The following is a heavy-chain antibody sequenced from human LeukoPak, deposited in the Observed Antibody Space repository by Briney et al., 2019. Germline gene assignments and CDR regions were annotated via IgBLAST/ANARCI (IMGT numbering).Heavy chain of an antibody. V-gene: IGHV4-30-2*01. CDR1: GGSISSGGYF. D-gene: IGHD3-22*01. J-gene: IGHJ4*02. CDR3: AGKYYYDSGGYYYVDY. CDR2: IYHSGST. Sequence: PSQTLSLTCTVSGGSISSGGYFWSWIRQPPGKGLEWIGYIYHSGSTYYNPSLKSRVTISVDTSKNQFSLKLSSVTAADTAVYYCAGKYYYDSGGYYYVDYWGQGTLVTVSS.